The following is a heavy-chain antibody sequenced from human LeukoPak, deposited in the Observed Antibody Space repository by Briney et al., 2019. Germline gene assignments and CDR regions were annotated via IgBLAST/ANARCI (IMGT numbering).Heavy chain of an antibody. CDR1: GYTFTSYG. CDR2: ISAYNGNT. Sequence: ASVKVSCKASGYTFTSYGISWVRQAPGQGLEWMGWISAYNGNTNCAQKLQGRVTMTTDTSTSTAYMELRSLRSDDTAVYYCARAARNYDILTGYSIREIDYWGQGTLVTVSS. V-gene: IGHV1-18*01. J-gene: IGHJ4*02. D-gene: IGHD3-9*01. CDR3: ARAARNYDILTGYSIREIDY.